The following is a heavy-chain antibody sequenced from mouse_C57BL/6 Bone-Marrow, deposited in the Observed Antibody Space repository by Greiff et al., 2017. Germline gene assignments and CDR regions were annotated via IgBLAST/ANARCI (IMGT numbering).Heavy chain of an antibody. V-gene: IGHV14-4*01. CDR1: GFNIKDDY. Sequence: VQLQQSGAELVRPGASVKLSCTASGFNIKDDYIHWVKQRPEQGLEWIGWIDPEIGDTEYASKFQGKATITSDTSSNTAYLPLSSLTSEDTAVYYCSSFDGNYFDFWGQVTPLTVAS. D-gene: IGHD2-3*01. J-gene: IGHJ2*01. CDR2: IDPEIGDT. CDR3: SSFDGNYFDF.